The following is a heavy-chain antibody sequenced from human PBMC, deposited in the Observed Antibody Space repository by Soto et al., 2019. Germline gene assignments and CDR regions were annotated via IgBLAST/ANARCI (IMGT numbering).Heavy chain of an antibody. J-gene: IGHJ6*02. V-gene: IGHV4-30-2*01. D-gene: IGHD3-3*01. CDR1: GGSINSGVYS. Sequence: SETLSLTCGVSGGSINSGVYSWSWIRQPPGSGLEWIGNIYPSGSANYSPSLKTRVTISVDRSMNQFSLNLGSVTAADTAAYYCAREIFPYGMDVWGPGTTV. CDR2: IYPSGSA. CDR3: AREIFPYGMDV.